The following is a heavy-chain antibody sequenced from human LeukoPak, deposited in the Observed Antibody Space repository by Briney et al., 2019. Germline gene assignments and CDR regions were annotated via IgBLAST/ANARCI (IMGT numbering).Heavy chain of an antibody. CDR3: ARDIPAYFDY. CDR1: GGSISSYY. D-gene: IGHD2-21*01. Sequence: SETLSLTCTVSGGSISSYYWSWIRQPPGKGLEWIGYIYYSGSTNFNPSLKRRVTISVDTSKNQFSLKLSSVTAADTAVYYCARDIPAYFDYWGQGTLVTVSS. J-gene: IGHJ4*02. CDR2: IYYSGST. V-gene: IGHV4-59*01.